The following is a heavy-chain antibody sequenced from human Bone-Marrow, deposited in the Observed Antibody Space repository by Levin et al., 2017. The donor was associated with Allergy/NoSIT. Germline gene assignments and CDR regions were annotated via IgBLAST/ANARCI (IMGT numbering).Heavy chain of an antibody. J-gene: IGHJ4*02. CDR2: IYHSGST. V-gene: IGHV4-30-2*01. CDR3: ARGRCSGGSCYPGGYYFDY. D-gene: IGHD2-15*01. CDR1: GGSISSGGYS. Sequence: SQTLSLTCAVSGGSISSGGYSWSWIRQPPGKGLEWIGYIYHSGSTYYNPSLKSRVTISVDRSKNQFSLKLSSVTAADTAVYYCARGRCSGGSCYPGGYYFDYWGQGTLVTVSS.